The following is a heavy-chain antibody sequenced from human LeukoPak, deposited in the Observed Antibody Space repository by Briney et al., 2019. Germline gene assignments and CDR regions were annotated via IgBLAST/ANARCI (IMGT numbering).Heavy chain of an antibody. Sequence: GGSLRLSCAASGFTFSSYGMSWVRQAPGKGLEWVSAISGGGGGTHYADSVKGRLTISRDNSKSTLSLQMNSLRAEDTAVYYCAKIRDPRSAFDIWGQGTMVTVSS. V-gene: IGHV3-23*01. CDR1: GFTFSSYG. CDR3: AKIRDPRSAFDI. CDR2: ISGGGGGT. J-gene: IGHJ3*02. D-gene: IGHD5-24*01.